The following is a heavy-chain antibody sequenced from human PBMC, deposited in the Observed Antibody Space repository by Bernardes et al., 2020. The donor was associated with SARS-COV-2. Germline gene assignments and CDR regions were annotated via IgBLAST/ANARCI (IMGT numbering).Heavy chain of an antibody. CDR1: GDSVSSNY. Sequence: SEPLSLTCTVSGDSVSSNYWSWIRQPAGKGLEWIGRIYVSGKTNYNPSLKSRVTMSADTSKNQFSLKLSSVTAADTAVYYCVRLIPAAKIDSWGQGTLVTVSS. D-gene: IGHD2-2*01. CDR2: IYVSGKT. J-gene: IGHJ4*02. CDR3: VRLIPAAKIDS. V-gene: IGHV4-4*07.